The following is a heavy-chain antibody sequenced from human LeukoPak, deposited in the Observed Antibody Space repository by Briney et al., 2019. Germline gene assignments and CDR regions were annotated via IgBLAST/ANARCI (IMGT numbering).Heavy chain of an antibody. Sequence: ASVKVSCKASGYTFTGYYMHWVRQAPGQGLEWMGWISAYNGNTNYAQKLQGRVTMTTDTSTSTAYMELRSLRSDDTAVYYCARLVWQLVGPYFDYWGQGTLVTVSS. CDR1: GYTFTGYY. J-gene: IGHJ4*02. D-gene: IGHD6-6*01. CDR2: ISAYNGNT. CDR3: ARLVWQLVGPYFDY. V-gene: IGHV1-18*04.